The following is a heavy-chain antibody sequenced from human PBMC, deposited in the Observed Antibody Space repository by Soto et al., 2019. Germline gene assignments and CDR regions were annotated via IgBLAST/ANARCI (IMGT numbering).Heavy chain of an antibody. Sequence: ASVKVSCKASGYTFTGYYMHWVRQAPGQGLEWMGWINPNSGGTNYAQKFQGRVTMTRDTSISTAYMELSRLRSDDTAVYYCARARSGGYSYGPYFDYWGKGTLVTVSS. CDR1: GYTFTGYY. CDR2: INPNSGGT. CDR3: ARARSGGYSYGPYFDY. V-gene: IGHV1-2*02. J-gene: IGHJ4*02. D-gene: IGHD5-18*01.